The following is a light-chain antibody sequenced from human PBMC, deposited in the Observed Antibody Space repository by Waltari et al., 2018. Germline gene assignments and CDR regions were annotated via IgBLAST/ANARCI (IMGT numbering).Light chain of an antibody. CDR1: SSDVGAYDY. CDR2: DVS. Sequence: QSALTQPASVSGSPGKSITISCTGTSSDVGAYDYVSWYQQHTGKAPQLMLYDVSNRPSGIFNRFSGSKSGNTASLGISGLQTEDDAEYYCSAYTTSVTLVFGTGTKVTVL. V-gene: IGLV2-14*03. J-gene: IGLJ1*01. CDR3: SAYTTSVTLV.